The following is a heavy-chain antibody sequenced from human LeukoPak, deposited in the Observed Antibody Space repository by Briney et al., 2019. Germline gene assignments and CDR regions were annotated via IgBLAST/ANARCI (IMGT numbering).Heavy chain of an antibody. Sequence: SQTLSLTCSVSGGSINIGGYYWTWIRQHPGEGLEWIGGSYNGGTTYYNPSLKSRVSVSVDTSKSQFSLRLSSVTAADTAVYFCARGGGYFLDWFDPWGQGTLVTVSS. CDR3: ARGGGYFLDWFDP. CDR2: SYNGGTT. D-gene: IGHD1-26*01. CDR1: GGSINIGGYY. V-gene: IGHV4-31*03. J-gene: IGHJ5*02.